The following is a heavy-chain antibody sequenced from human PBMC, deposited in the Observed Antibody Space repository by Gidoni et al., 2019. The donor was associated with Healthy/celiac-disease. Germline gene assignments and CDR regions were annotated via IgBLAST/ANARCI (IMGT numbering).Heavy chain of an antibody. J-gene: IGHJ4*02. V-gene: IGHV3-48*03. CDR2: SSSSVSTI. CDR3: AKNTYYYDSSGYYYFDY. CDR1: GFTFSSYE. Sequence: EVQLVESGGGLVQPGGSLRLSCAASGFTFSSYEMNLVRQDPGQGLEWVSYSSSSVSTIYYADSVKGRFTISRDNAKNSLYLQMNSLRAEDTAVYYCAKNTYYYDSSGYYYFDYWGQGTLVTVSA. D-gene: IGHD3-22*01.